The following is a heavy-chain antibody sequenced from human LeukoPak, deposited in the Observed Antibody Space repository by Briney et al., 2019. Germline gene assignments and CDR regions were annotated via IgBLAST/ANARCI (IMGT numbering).Heavy chain of an antibody. Sequence: GASVKVSCKASGYTFTSYDINWVRQATGQGLEWMGWMNPNSGNSGYAQKFQGRVTITRNTSISTAYMELSSLRSEDTAVYYCARGSNPQAGIGYYDFWSGHRGDWFDPWGQGTLVTVSS. CDR1: GYTFTSYD. CDR2: MNPNSGNS. D-gene: IGHD3-3*01. CDR3: ARGSNPQAGIGYYDFWSGHRGDWFDP. J-gene: IGHJ5*02. V-gene: IGHV1-8*03.